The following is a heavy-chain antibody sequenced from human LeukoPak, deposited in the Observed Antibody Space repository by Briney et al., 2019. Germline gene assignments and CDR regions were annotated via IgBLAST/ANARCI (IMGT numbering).Heavy chain of an antibody. J-gene: IGHJ5*02. Sequence: GESLKISCKGSGYSFTSYWIGWVRQMPGKGLEWMGIIYPGDSDTRYSPSFQGQVTISADKSISTAYLQWSSLKASDTAMYYCARRVWQRLVRWGEMEPGNWFDPWGQGTLVTVSS. CDR1: GYSFTSYW. CDR2: IYPGDSDT. D-gene: IGHD6-13*01. CDR3: ARRVWQRLVRWGEMEPGNWFDP. V-gene: IGHV5-51*01.